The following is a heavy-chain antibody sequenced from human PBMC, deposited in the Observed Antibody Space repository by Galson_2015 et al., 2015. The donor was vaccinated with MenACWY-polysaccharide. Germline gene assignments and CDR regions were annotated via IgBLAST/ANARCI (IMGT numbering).Heavy chain of an antibody. CDR1: GFSFSSYT. CDR2: ISYSSNSI. V-gene: IGHV3-21*01. Sequence: SLRLSCAASGFSFSSYTLNWVRQAPGKGLEWVSSISYSSNSIYYADSVKGRFTISRDNAGNSLYLLMNNLRAEDTAVYYCGRVSGHFYYYDSGDLKQGPSDMWGRGTTVTVSS. J-gene: IGHJ3*02. CDR3: GRVSGHFYYYDSGDLKQGPSDM. D-gene: IGHD3-16*01.